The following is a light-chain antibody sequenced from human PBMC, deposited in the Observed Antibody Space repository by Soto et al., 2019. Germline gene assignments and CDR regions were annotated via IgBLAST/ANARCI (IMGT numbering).Light chain of an antibody. CDR1: TGAVTSGYY. J-gene: IGLJ3*02. V-gene: IGLV7-43*01. Sequence: QTAVTQEPSLTVSPGGTVTLTCASSTGAVTSGYYPNWFQQKPGQAPRALIYSTSNKYSWTPARFSGSLLGGKAALTLSGVQPEDEAEYYCLLYYGGAWVFGGGTKVTVL. CDR2: STS. CDR3: LLYYGGAWV.